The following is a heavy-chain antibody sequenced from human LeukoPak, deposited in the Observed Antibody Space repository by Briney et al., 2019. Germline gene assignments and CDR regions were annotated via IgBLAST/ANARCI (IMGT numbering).Heavy chain of an antibody. CDR3: ARARITMVRGVKSYYFDY. CDR1: GFTFSSYW. V-gene: IGHV3-7*01. CDR2: IKQGGSEK. Sequence: GGSLRLSCAASGFTFSSYWMSWVRQAPGKGLEWVANIKQGGSEKYYVDSVKGRSTISRDNAKNSLYLQMNSLRAEDTAVYYCARARITMVRGVKSYYFDYWGQGTLVTVSS. D-gene: IGHD3-10*01. J-gene: IGHJ4*02.